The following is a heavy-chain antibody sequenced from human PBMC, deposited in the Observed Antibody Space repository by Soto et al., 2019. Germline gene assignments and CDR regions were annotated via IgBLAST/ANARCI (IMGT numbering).Heavy chain of an antibody. CDR1: GFSLSTSGVG. CDR3: ARVEKYSSSYYYYYGMDV. CDR2: IYWNDDK. J-gene: IGHJ6*02. V-gene: IGHV2-5*01. D-gene: IGHD6-6*01. Sequence: SGPTLVNPTQTLTLTCTFSGFSLSTSGVGVGWIRQPPGKALEWLALIYWNDDKRYSPSLKSRLTITKDTSKNQVVLTMTNMDPVDTATYYCARVEKYSSSYYYYYGMDVWGQGTTVTVSS.